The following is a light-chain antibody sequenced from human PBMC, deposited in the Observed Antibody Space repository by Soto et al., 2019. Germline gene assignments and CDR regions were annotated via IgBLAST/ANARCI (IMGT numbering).Light chain of an antibody. CDR3: QQYNNWPPDT. CDR2: GAS. Sequence: EIVMTQSPATLSVSPGERATLSCRASQSVSSNLAWYQQKPGQAPRLLIYGASTRATGIPARFSGSGSGTEFTLTISSLQSEGFAVYYCQQYNNWPPDTFGGGTKVDIK. CDR1: QSVSSN. J-gene: IGKJ4*01. V-gene: IGKV3D-15*01.